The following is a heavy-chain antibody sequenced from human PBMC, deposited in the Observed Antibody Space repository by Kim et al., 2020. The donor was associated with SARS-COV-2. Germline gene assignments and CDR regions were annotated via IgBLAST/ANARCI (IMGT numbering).Heavy chain of an antibody. CDR2: ISNSGGGT. J-gene: IGHJ4*02. CDR3: AKSGQLDY. CDR1: GFTFSSPA. V-gene: IGHV3-23*01. D-gene: IGHD6-6*01. Sequence: PGGSLRLSCAASGFTFSSPAMSWVRQAPGKGPEWVSTISNSGGGTYYADSVKGRFTISRDNSKNTLYLQMNSLRADDTAVYYCAKSGQLDYWGQGTLVTVSS.